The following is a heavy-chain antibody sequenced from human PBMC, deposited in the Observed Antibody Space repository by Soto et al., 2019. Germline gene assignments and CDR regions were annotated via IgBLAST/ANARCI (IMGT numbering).Heavy chain of an antibody. CDR3: TSLTPQYYYDSGSYFFLYYYYYGMDV. CDR2: IRSKAYGGTT. J-gene: IGHJ6*02. D-gene: IGHD3-10*01. V-gene: IGHV3-49*05. CDR1: GFTFGDYA. Sequence: EVQLVESGGGLVKPGRSLRLSCTASGFTFGDYAMSWFRQAPGKGLEWVGFIRSKAYGGTTEYAASVKGRFTISRDDSKSIAYLQMNSLKTEDTAVYYCTSLTPQYYYDSGSYFFLYYYYYGMDVWGQGTTVTVSS.